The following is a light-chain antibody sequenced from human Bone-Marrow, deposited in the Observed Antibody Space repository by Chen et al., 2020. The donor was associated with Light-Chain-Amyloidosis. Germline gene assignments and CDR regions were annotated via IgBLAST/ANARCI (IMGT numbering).Light chain of an antibody. CDR3: CSYAGSYTYV. CDR1: SSDVGGYNY. V-gene: IGLV2-11*01. CDR2: DVN. Sequence: QSALTQPRSVSGSPGQSVTISCTGTSSDVGGYNYVSWYQHHPGKVPKLMIYDVNKRPSGVPDRFSGSKSGYTASLTISVLQAEDEADYFCCSYAGSYTYVFGTETKVTVL. J-gene: IGLJ1*01.